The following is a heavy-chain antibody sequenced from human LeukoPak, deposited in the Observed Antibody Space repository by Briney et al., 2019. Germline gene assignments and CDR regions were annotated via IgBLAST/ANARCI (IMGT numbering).Heavy chain of an antibody. V-gene: IGHV4-34*01. CDR1: GGSFSGYY. D-gene: IGHD2-15*01. CDR2: INHSGST. J-gene: IGHJ1*01. Sequence: PSETLSPTCAVYGGSFSGYYWSWIRQPPGKGLEWLGEINHSGSTNYNLSLKSRVTISVDTSKNQFSLKLSSVTAADTAVYYCARGILGYCSGGSCYSFPHWGQGTLVTVSS. CDR3: ARGILGYCSGGSCYSFPH.